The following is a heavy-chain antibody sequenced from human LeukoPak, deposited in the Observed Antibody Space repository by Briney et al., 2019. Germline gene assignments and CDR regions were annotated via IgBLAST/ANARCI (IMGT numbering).Heavy chain of an antibody. CDR1: PFTVSSYA. V-gene: IGHV3-30-3*01. J-gene: IGHJ6*02. CDR2: ISYDGSNK. CDR3: ARGIRFLEWLSPGPSSMDV. D-gene: IGHD3-3*01. Sequence: LPGRSLRLSCAASPFTVSSYAIHWVRQAPGKGLEWVAVISYDGSNKYYADSVKGRFTISRDNSKNTLYLQMNSLRAEDTAVYYCARGIRFLEWLSPGPSSMDVWGQGTTVTVSS.